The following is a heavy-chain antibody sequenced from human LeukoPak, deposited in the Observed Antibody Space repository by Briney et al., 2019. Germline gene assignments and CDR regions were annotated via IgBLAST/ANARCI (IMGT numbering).Heavy chain of an antibody. CDR3: ATTGDMVRGVFDY. J-gene: IGHJ4*02. D-gene: IGHD3-10*01. CDR2: IIPILGIA. CDR1: GGTFSSYT. V-gene: IGHV1-69*02. Sequence: SVKVSCKASGGTFSSYTISCVRQAPGQGLEWMGRIIPILGIANYAQKFQGRVTITADKSTSTAYMELSSLRSEDTAVYYCATTGDMVRGVFDYWGQGTLVTVSS.